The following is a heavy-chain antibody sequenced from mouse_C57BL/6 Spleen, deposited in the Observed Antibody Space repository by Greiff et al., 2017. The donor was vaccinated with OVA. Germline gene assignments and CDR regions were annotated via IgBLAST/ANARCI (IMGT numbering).Heavy chain of an antibody. J-gene: IGHJ4*01. CDR1: GYTFTGYW. CDR3: ARTGTRMDY. Sequence: VQLKQSGAELMKPGASVTLSCKATGYTFTGYWIEWVKQRPGHGLEWIGEILPGSGSTNYNAKFKGKATFTADTSSNTAYMQLSSLTTEDAAIYYCARTGTRMDYWGQGTSVTVSA. V-gene: IGHV1-9*01. CDR2: ILPGSGST. D-gene: IGHD4-1*01.